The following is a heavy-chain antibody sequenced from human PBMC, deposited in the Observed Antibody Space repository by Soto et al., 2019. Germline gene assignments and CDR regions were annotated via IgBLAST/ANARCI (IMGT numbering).Heavy chain of an antibody. V-gene: IGHV3-74*01. J-gene: IGHJ4*02. CDR2: VNTDRSAT. CDR1: GFTFSRYW. D-gene: IGHD6-13*01. Sequence: EVQLVESGGGLVQPGGSLRLSCAVSGFTFSRYWMHWVRQAPGKGLLWVSRVNTDRSATNYADSVEGRFTISRDNAKNTLYLQMNSLRGEDTAVYYSVRGTSNWYEIDYWGQGTLVTVSS. CDR3: VRGTSNWYEIDY.